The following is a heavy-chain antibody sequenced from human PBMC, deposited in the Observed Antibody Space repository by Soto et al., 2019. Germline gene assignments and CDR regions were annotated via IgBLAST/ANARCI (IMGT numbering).Heavy chain of an antibody. CDR2: IHPSGST. Sequence: SATLSLTCAVYDGSLSDDYYTWTRQSPGKGLEWIGEIHPSGSTYYNPFLKTRVTLSQDTSKKQFSLNLISVTAADTGEYYCSRGNDAYKGGRTWGQGTLVTVSS. J-gene: IGHJ5*02. CDR3: SRGNDAYKGGRT. V-gene: IGHV4-34*01. D-gene: IGHD1-1*01. CDR1: DGSLSDDY.